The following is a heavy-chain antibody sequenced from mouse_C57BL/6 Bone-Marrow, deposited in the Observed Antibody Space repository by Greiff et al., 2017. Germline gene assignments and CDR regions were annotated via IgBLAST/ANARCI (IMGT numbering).Heavy chain of an antibody. V-gene: IGHV1-47*01. J-gene: IGHJ4*01. CDR1: GYTFTTYP. CDR2: FHPYNDDT. CDR3: ARRGDTFNSYAMDY. D-gene: IGHD2-13*01. Sequence: VKLMESGAELVKPGASVKMSCKASGYTFTTYPIEWMKQNHGKSLEWIGNFHPYNDDTKYNAKFKGKATLTVEKSSTTVSLELSRLPSDDYAVDYCARRGDTFNSYAMDYWGQGTSVTVSS.